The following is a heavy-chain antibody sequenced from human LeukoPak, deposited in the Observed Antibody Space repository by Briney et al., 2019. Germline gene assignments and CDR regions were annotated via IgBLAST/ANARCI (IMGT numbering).Heavy chain of an antibody. V-gene: IGHV3-74*01. J-gene: IGHJ4*02. CDR1: GFTFSSYW. Sequence: GGSLRLSCAASGFTFSSYWMHWVRQAPGNGLVWVSHISGDGSRTSYADSVRGRFTISRDNDKNTLYLQMNSLRDEDTAVYYCARDRGYGIDCWGQGTLVTVSS. CDR3: ARDRGYGIDC. D-gene: IGHD2-15*01. CDR2: ISGDGSRT.